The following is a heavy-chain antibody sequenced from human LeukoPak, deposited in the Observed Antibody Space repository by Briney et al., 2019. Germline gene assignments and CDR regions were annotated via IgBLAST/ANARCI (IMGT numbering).Heavy chain of an antibody. Sequence: RASVKVSCKASGYTFTSYYMHWVRQAPGQGLEWMGWINPNSGGTNYAQKFQGGVTMTRDTSISTAYMELSRLRSDDTAVYYCARRGGYSGYDFNIWGQGTLVTVSS. D-gene: IGHD5-12*01. CDR1: GYTFTSYY. CDR3: ARRGGYSGYDFNI. J-gene: IGHJ4*02. CDR2: INPNSGGT. V-gene: IGHV1-2*02.